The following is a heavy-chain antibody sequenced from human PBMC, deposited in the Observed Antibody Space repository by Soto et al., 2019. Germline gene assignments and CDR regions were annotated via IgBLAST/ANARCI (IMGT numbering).Heavy chain of an antibody. Sequence: QLQLQESGPGLVKPSETLSLSCSVSGGSINRSNYYWGWIRQPPGKGLEWIGTIYYNGNAYYNPSLKSRVTMSVDTSKNQFSLKLISVTAADTAVYYCARHFVAVVIKGWGYWGQGTLVTVSS. D-gene: IGHD3-22*01. CDR1: GGSINRSNYY. J-gene: IGHJ4*02. CDR2: IYYNGNA. V-gene: IGHV4-39*01. CDR3: ARHFVAVVIKGWGY.